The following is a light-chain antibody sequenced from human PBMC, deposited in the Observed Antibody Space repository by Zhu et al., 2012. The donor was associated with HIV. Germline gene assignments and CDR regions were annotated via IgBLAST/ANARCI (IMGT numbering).Light chain of an antibody. V-gene: IGKV3D-15*02. J-gene: IGKJ2*01. CDR2: GAS. CDR1: QSVTNK. CDR3: QQFGSSPYT. Sequence: DIVMSQSPHTLSLSPGERATLSCTTTQSVTNKVAWYQQRPGQAPRLLVYGASTRADGVPARFSGGGSETEFTLTISSLQSEDVAVYYCQQFGSSPYTFGQGTKLEIK.